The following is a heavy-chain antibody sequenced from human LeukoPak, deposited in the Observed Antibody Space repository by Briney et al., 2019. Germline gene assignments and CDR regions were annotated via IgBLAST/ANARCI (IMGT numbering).Heavy chain of an antibody. Sequence: GGSLSLSCAASAFTFSSYTMHWVRQAPGKRLEWVAVISYDGSNKYYADSVKGRFTISRDNSKNTLYLQMNSLRAEDTAVYYCGSTTVTTDYYFDYWGQGTLVTVSS. CDR3: GSTTVTTDYYFDY. CDR1: AFTFSSYT. V-gene: IGHV3-30-3*01. J-gene: IGHJ4*02. CDR2: ISYDGSNK. D-gene: IGHD4-17*01.